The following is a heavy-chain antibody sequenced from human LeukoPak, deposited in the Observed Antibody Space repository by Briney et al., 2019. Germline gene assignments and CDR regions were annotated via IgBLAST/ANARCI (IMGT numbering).Heavy chain of an antibody. V-gene: IGHV4-38-2*02. CDR2: IYHSGST. D-gene: IGHD5-18*01. Sequence: SETLSLTCTVSGYSISSGYYWGWIRQPPGKGLDWIGIIYHSGSTYFNPSLKSRVTISVDTPKNQFSLKLTSVTAADTAVYYCARDVPTVQLWRTDAFDIWGQGTMVTVSS. J-gene: IGHJ3*02. CDR3: ARDVPTVQLWRTDAFDI. CDR1: GYSISSGYY.